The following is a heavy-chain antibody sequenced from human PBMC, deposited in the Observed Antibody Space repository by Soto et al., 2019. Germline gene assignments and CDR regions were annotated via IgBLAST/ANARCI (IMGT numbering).Heavy chain of an antibody. CDR1: GFTFSSYG. CDR2: ISYDGSNK. D-gene: IGHD6-13*01. Sequence: QVQLVESGGGVVQPGRSLRLSCAASGFTFSSYGMHWVRQAPGKGLEWVAVISYDGSNKYYADSVKGRFTISRDNSKITLYRQMNSLWAEDTAVYYCARDNIAAAVGVYYYYCYMDVWGKGTTVTVSS. CDR3: ARDNIAAAVGVYYYYCYMDV. J-gene: IGHJ6*03. V-gene: IGHV3-30*03.